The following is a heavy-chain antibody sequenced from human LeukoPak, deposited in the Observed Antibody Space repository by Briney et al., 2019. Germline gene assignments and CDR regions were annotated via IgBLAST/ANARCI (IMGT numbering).Heavy chain of an antibody. CDR3: ARGLWGLDY. CDR1: GFTFSGYW. V-gene: IGHV3-7*04. CDR2: IRQDGNEE. D-gene: IGHD3-10*01. Sequence: GGSLTLSCAASGFTFSGYWMSWVRQAPGKGLEWVANIRQDGNEEYYVDSVKGRFTISRDNAKNSLYLQMNSLRAEDTAVYYCARGLWGLDYWGQGTLVTVSS. J-gene: IGHJ4*02.